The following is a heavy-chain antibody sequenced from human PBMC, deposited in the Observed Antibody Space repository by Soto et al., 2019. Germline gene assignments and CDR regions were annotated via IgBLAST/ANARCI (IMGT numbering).Heavy chain of an antibody. V-gene: IGHV5-51*01. CDR1: GYSFTSFW. CDR3: ARSLRYITIFGVAHMHV. Sequence: PGESLKISCKGSGYSFTSFWIGRVRQMPGKGLEWMGIIYPGDSDTRYSPSFQGQVTISADKSISTAYLQWSSLKASDTAMYYCARSLRYITIFGVAHMHVWGKGTTVTVSS. J-gene: IGHJ6*04. D-gene: IGHD3-3*01. CDR2: IYPGDSDT.